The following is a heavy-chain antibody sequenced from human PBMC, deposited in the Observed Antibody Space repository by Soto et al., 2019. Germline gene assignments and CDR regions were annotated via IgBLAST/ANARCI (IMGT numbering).Heavy chain of an antibody. CDR3: AKAGFSSGWSPSYFDY. CDR1: GFTFSSYA. V-gene: IGHV3-23*01. Sequence: EVQLLESGGGLVQPGRSLRLSCAASGFTFSSYAMNWVRQAPGKGLEWVSAMSGTGGSTYYADSVKGRFTISRDNSKNTLYLQMNSLGVEDTAVFYCAKAGFSSGWSPSYFDYWGKGTLVTVSS. D-gene: IGHD6-19*01. CDR2: MSGTGGST. J-gene: IGHJ4*02.